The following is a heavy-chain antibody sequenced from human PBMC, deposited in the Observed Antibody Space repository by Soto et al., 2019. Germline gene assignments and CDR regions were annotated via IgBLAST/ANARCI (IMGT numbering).Heavy chain of an antibody. CDR2: IYHSGST. Sequence: TSETLSLTCAVSGGSISSSNWWSWVRQPPGKGLEWIGEIYHSGSTNYNPSLKSRVTISVDKSKNQFPLKLSSVTAADTAVFYCARLYMVRGVMDWFDPWGQGTLVTVSS. CDR1: GGSISSSNW. V-gene: IGHV4-4*02. D-gene: IGHD3-10*01. CDR3: ARLYMVRGVMDWFDP. J-gene: IGHJ5*02.